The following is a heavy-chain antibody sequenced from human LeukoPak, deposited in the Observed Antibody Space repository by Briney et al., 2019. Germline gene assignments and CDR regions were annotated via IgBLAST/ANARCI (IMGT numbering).Heavy chain of an antibody. D-gene: IGHD6-6*01. V-gene: IGHV4-4*07. Sequence: SETLSLTCTVSGGSISSYYWSWIRQPAGKGLEWIGRIYTSGSINYNPSLKRRVTMSVDTSKNQISLKVNSVTAADTAVYYCARESYSSSYLFDFWGQGTLVTVSS. J-gene: IGHJ4*02. CDR3: ARESYSSSYLFDF. CDR2: IYTSGSI. CDR1: GGSISSYY.